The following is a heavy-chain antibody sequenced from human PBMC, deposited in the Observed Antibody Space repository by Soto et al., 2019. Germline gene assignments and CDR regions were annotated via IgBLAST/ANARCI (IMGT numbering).Heavy chain of an antibody. CDR1: GGTFSSYA. CDR3: ARDSPTIAVAGTVLYFDY. CDR2: IIPIFVTA. V-gene: IGHV1-69*01. D-gene: IGHD6-19*01. Sequence: QVQLVQSGAEVKKPGSSVKVSCKASGGTFSSYAISWVRQAPGQGLEWMGGIIPIFVTATYAQKFQGRVTITADESTSTAYMELSSLRSEDTAVYYCARDSPTIAVAGTVLYFDYWGQGTLVTVSS. J-gene: IGHJ4*02.